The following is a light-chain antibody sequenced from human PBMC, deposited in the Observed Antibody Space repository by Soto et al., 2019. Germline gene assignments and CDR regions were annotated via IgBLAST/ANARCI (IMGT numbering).Light chain of an antibody. CDR3: QQDYNFPWT. V-gene: IGKV3-11*01. CDR1: QSVSSY. CDR2: DAS. Sequence: EIVLTQSPATLSLSPGERATLSCRASQSVSSYLAWYQQKPGQAPRLLIYDASNRATGIPARFSGSGSGTDFPLTISSLEPEDFAVYYCQQDYNFPWTFGQGTKVDIK. J-gene: IGKJ1*01.